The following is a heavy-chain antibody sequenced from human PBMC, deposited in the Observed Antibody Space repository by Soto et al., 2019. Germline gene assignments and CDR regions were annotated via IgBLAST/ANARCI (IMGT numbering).Heavy chain of an antibody. CDR3: ASQDYASGSSNFDY. CDR2: INTGNGNT. J-gene: IGHJ4*02. CDR1: GYTFTNYA. Sequence: QVQLVQSGAEVKKPGASVKISCKASGYTFTNYAIHWVRQAPGQRLECMGWINTGNGNTKYSQSFQGRVTITRDTSASTAYMDLSSLRSEDTAVYYCASQDYASGSSNFDYWGQGTLVTVSS. V-gene: IGHV1-3*04. D-gene: IGHD3-10*01.